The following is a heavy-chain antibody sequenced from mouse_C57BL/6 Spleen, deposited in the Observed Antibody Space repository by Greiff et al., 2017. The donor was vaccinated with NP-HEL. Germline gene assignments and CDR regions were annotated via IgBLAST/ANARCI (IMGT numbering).Heavy chain of an antibody. CDR1: GFTFSDYG. D-gene: IGHD1-1*01. CDR2: ISSGSSTI. Sequence: EVQLVESGGGLVKPGGSLKLSCAASGFTFSDYGMHWVRQAPEKGLEWVAYISSGSSTIYYADTVKGRFTISRDNAKNTLFLQMTSLRSEDTAMYYCARPRWTTVVDYYAMDYWGQGTSVTVSS. CDR3: ARPRWTTVVDYYAMDY. V-gene: IGHV5-17*01. J-gene: IGHJ4*01.